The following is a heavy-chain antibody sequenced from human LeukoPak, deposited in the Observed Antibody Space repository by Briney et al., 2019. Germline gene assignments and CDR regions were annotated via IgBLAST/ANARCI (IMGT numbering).Heavy chain of an antibody. CDR1: GGSFSGYY. CDR2: INHSGST. Sequence: SETLSLTCAVYGGSFSGYYWSWIRQPPGKGLEWIGEINHSGSTNYNPSLKSRVTISVDTSKNQFSLKLSSVTAADTAVYYCATRGVYCSGGSCYHFDYWGQGTLVTVSS. J-gene: IGHJ4*02. V-gene: IGHV4-34*01. CDR3: ATRGVYCSGGSCYHFDY. D-gene: IGHD2-15*01.